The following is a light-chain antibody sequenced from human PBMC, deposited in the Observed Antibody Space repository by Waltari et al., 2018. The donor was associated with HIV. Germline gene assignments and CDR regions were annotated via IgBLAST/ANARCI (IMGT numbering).Light chain of an antibody. CDR1: SSDVGSYNL. CDR3: CSYAGSSNWV. J-gene: IGLJ3*02. Sequence: QSALTQPASVSGSPGQSITISCTGTSSDVGSYNLVSWYQQHQGKAPKLMIYEVSKRPSGFSNRFSGSKSGNTASLTISGLQAEDEADYYCCSYAGSSNWVFGGGTKLTVL. V-gene: IGLV2-23*02. CDR2: EVS.